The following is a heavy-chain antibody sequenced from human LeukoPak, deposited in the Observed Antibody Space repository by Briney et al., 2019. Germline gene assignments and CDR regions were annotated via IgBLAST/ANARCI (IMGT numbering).Heavy chain of an antibody. CDR3: AKCSHSYYATPGVSS. CDR1: GGSFSSGSSC. CDR2: AYFTGST. V-gene: IGHV4-39*01. Sequence: SETLSLTCAVSGGSFSSGSSCWGWIRQPPGKGLEWIGRAYFTGSTNYSPSLKTRVTISLDTYNNQFSMRLTSVTAADTAVYYCAKCSHSYYATPGVSSWGQGTLVTVSS. J-gene: IGHJ5*02. D-gene: IGHD2-15*01.